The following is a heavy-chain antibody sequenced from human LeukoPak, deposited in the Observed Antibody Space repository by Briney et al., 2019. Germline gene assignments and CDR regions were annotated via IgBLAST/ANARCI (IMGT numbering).Heavy chain of an antibody. CDR1: GFTFNSYA. Sequence: GGSLRLSCAASGFTFNSYAMSWVRQAPEKGLEWVSYISTSSSTIYYADSVKGRFTISRDNAKNSLYLQMNSLRDEDTAVYYCTRDRLKFDYWGQGTLVTVSS. D-gene: IGHD2-21*02. V-gene: IGHV3-48*02. CDR3: TRDRLKFDY. J-gene: IGHJ4*02. CDR2: ISTSSSTI.